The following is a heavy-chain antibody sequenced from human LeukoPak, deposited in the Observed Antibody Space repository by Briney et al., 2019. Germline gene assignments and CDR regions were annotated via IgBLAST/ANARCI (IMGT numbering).Heavy chain of an antibody. J-gene: IGHJ6*03. CDR2: INPSGGST. CDR3: ARDQTVPAAISNHYYYYYMDV. V-gene: IGHV1-46*01. D-gene: IGHD2-2*02. Sequence: ASVKVSRKAYGYIFTTYYMHWVRQAPGQGLEWMGIINPSGGSTSYAQKFQGRVTMTRDTSTSTVYMELSSLRSEDTAVYYCARDQTVPAAISNHYYYYYMDVWGKGTTVTVSS. CDR1: GYIFTTYY.